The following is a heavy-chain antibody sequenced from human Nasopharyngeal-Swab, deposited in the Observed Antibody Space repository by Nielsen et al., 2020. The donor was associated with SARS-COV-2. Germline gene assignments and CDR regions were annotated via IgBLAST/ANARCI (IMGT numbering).Heavy chain of an antibody. CDR3: VRDDGSSWLLDK. D-gene: IGHD6-13*01. Sequence: ASVKVSCKASGYPLINKAMHWVRQAPGQRLEWMGWITAGNGNTQYSQKFHDRLTLTSDTSANTAYMDLSSLRSEDTAVYYCVRDDGSSWLLDKWGQGTLVTVSA. CDR1: GYPLINKA. V-gene: IGHV1-3*01. J-gene: IGHJ4*02. CDR2: ITAGNGNT.